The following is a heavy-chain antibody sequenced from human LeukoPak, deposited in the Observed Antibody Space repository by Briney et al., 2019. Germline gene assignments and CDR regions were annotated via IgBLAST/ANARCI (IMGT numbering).Heavy chain of an antibody. CDR3: ARDGMYYYDSSGLDAFDI. Sequence: SETLSLTCTVSGGSISSYYWSWVRQPPGKGLEWIGYVSYSGSTDYNPSLKSRVIISIDTSKNQFSLRLSSVTAADTAVYYCARDGMYYYDSSGLDAFDIWGQGTMVTVSS. V-gene: IGHV4-59*01. CDR2: VSYSGST. J-gene: IGHJ3*02. CDR1: GGSISSYY. D-gene: IGHD3-22*01.